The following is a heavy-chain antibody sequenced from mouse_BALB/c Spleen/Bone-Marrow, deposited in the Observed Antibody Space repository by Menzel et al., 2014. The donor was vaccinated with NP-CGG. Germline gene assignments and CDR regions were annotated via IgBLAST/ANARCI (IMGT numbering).Heavy chain of an antibody. J-gene: IGHJ4*01. Sequence: QVQLQQSGAELVRPGTSVKVSCKASGYDFTNYLIEWVKQRPGQGLEWIGVINPGSGGTNYNEKFRGKATLTADKSSSTAYMQLSSLTSDDSAVYFCARCLTGTSALDSWGQGTSVTVSS. D-gene: IGHD4-1*01. CDR3: ARCLTGTSALDS. CDR2: INPGSGGT. V-gene: IGHV1-54*01. CDR1: GYDFTNYL.